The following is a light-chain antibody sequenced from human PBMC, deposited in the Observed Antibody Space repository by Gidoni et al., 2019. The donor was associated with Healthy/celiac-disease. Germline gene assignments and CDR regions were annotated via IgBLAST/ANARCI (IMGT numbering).Light chain of an antibody. V-gene: IGKV1-27*01. Sequence: DIQMSQSPSSMSASVGDRATITCRASQCISNYLAWYQQKPGKVPKLLIYAASTLQSGVPSRFSGSGSGTDFTLTISSLQPEDVATYYCQKYYSAPLTFGGGTKVEIK. CDR3: QKYYSAPLT. CDR1: QCISNY. J-gene: IGKJ4*01. CDR2: AAS.